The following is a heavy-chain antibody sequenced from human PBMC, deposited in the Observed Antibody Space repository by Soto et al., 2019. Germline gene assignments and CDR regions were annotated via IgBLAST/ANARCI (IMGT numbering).Heavy chain of an antibody. CDR2: IRGKTNSYAT. V-gene: IGHV3-73*02. Sequence: EVPLVESGGGLVQPGGSLKVSCAASGFTFSDSAMHWVRQASGKGLEWVGRIRGKTNSYATTYAASLKGRFTISRDDSKSTTYLQMNSLKAEDTAVYYCTSAAVASYWGQGTLVTVSS. CDR3: TSAAVASY. CDR1: GFTFSDSA. J-gene: IGHJ4*02. D-gene: IGHD6-19*01.